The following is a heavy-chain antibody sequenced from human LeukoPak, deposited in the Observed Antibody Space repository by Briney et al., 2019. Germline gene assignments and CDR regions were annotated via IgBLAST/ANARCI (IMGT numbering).Heavy chain of an antibody. CDR1: GGSISSGGYY. V-gene: IGHV4-31*03. Sequence: SETLSLTCTVSGGSISSGGYYWSWIRQHPGKGLEWIGYIYYSGSTYYNPSLKSRVTISVDTSKNQFSLKLSSVTAADTAVYYCARHFTAMVKVGIDYWGQGTLVTVSS. J-gene: IGHJ4*02. D-gene: IGHD5-18*01. CDR3: ARHFTAMVKVGIDY. CDR2: IYYSGST.